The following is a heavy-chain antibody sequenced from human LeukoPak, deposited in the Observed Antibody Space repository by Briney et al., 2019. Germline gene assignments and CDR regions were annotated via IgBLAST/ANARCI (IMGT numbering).Heavy chain of an antibody. CDR3: ARSGLLWFGELLYAFDI. Sequence: PGGSLRLSCAASGFTFSDYYMSWIRQAPGQGLEWVSYISSSGSTIYYADSVKGRFTISRDNAKNSLYLKMNSLRAEDTAVYFCARSGLLWFGELLYAFDIWGQGTMVTVSS. J-gene: IGHJ3*02. D-gene: IGHD3-10*01. CDR1: GFTFSDYY. CDR2: ISSSGSTI. V-gene: IGHV3-11*04.